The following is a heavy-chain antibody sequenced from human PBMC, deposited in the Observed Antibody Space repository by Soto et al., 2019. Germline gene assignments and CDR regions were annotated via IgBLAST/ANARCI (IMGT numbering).Heavy chain of an antibody. CDR2: ISWNSGNI. J-gene: IGHJ5*02. V-gene: IGHV3-9*01. CDR3: AKDFSVVPAVGWFDP. CDR1: GFTFDDYA. Sequence: EVQLVESGGGLVQPGRSLRLSCAASGFTFDDYAMHWVRQAPGKGLEWVSGISWNSGNIGYADSVKGRFTISRDNAKNALYLQMNSLKAEDTAFYYCAKDFSVVPAVGWFDPWGQGTLVTVSS. D-gene: IGHD2-2*01.